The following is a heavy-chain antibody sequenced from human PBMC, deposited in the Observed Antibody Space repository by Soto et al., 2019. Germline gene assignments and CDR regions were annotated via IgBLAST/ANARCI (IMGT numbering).Heavy chain of an antibody. CDR2: ISYDGSNK. Sequence: QVQLVESGGGVVQPGRSLRLSCAASGFTFSSYGMHWVRQAPGKGLEWVAVISYDGSNKYYADTVKGRFTISIDNSKNTLYLQMNSLRAEDTAVYYCAKWDTARIYYYYGMDVWGQGTTVTVSS. V-gene: IGHV3-30*18. CDR3: AKWDTARIYYYYGMDV. CDR1: GFTFSSYG. D-gene: IGHD5-18*01. J-gene: IGHJ6*02.